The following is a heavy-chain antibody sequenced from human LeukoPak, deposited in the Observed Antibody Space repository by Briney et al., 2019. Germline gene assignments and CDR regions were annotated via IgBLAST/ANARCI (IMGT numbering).Heavy chain of an antibody. J-gene: IGHJ4*02. V-gene: IGHV4-59*12. D-gene: IGHD6-13*01. CDR2: IYHSGST. CDR1: GGSISSYY. Sequence: SETLSLTCTVSGGSISSYYWSWIRQPPGKGLEWIGYIYHSGSTYYNPSLKSRVTISVDRSKNQFSLKLSSVTAADTAVYYCARGLIAAPLAFFDYWGQGTLVTVSS. CDR3: ARGLIAAPLAFFDY.